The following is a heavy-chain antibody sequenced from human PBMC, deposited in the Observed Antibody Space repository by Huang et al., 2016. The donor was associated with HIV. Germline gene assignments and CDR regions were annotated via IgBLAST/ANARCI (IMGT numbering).Heavy chain of an antibody. D-gene: IGHD3-16*02. V-gene: IGHV3-30*09. Sequence: QGQLLESGGGVVQPGKSLRLSCAASGLIFTNYALNWVRQVPGKGVEWVARISFDGSREYYGDSVKGRFAISRDNSKNTVYLQMNILTADDTAVYYCATDAQRGVIVTKAFDIWGQGTLVTVSS. CDR3: ATDAQRGVIVTKAFDI. CDR1: GLIFTNYA. CDR2: ISFDGSRE. J-gene: IGHJ3*02.